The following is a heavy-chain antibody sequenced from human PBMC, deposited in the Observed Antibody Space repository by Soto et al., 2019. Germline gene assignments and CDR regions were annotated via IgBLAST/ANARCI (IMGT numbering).Heavy chain of an antibody. CDR1: GLLFSDHF. J-gene: IGHJ4*01. CDR2: IRIKANRYST. CDR3: ATPGYSSDFDD. D-gene: IGHD6-19*01. Sequence: GGSLRLSCVVSGLLFSDHFMDWVRQAPGKGLEWVGRIRIKANRYSTEYAASVKGRFTISRDDSKNSLYLQMTSLKTEDTAVYFCATPGYSSDFDDWGHGALVTVSS. V-gene: IGHV3-72*01.